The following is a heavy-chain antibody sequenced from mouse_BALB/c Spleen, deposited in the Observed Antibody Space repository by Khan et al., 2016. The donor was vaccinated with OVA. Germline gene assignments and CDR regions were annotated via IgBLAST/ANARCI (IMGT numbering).Heavy chain of an antibody. CDR3: AREWLFGHFDY. J-gene: IGHJ3*01. CDR2: INPSTGYT. D-gene: IGHD2-2*01. V-gene: IGHV1-7*01. CDR1: GYTFATYW. Sequence: QVQLVESGAELAKPGASVKMSCTASGYTFATYWIHWIKQRPGQGLEWIGYINPSTGYTAYNKNFKDKATLTADESSNTAYMQLNSLTSADSAVYYCAREWLFGHFDYWGQGTLVTVSA.